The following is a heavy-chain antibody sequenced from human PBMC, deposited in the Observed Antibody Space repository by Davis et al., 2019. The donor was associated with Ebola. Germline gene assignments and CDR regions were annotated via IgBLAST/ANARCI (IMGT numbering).Heavy chain of an antibody. J-gene: IGHJ6*02. CDR3: ARYGDDCGGDCFYYYYGMDV. V-gene: IGHV4-31*03. D-gene: IGHD2-21*01. CDR2: IHYSGST. CDR1: GGSISSGGYY. Sequence: SETLSLTCTVSGGSISSGGYYWSWIRQHPGKGLEWIGYIHYSGSTYYNPSLRSRVTISVDTSKNQFSLKLSSVTAADTAVYYCARYGDDCGGDCFYYYYGMDVWGQGTTVTVSS.